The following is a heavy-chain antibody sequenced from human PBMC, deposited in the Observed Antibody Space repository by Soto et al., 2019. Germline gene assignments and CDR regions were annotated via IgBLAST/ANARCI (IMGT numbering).Heavy chain of an antibody. CDR1: GGSFSGYY. CDR3: ARDVAKDY. D-gene: IGHD5-12*01. Sequence: QVLLQQWGAGLLKPSETLSLTCAVYGGSFSGYYWSWIRQPPGKGLEWIGEINHSGSTNYSPSLKSRVTISVDTSKNQFSLKLNSVTAGDTAVYYCARDVAKDYWGQGTLVTVSS. J-gene: IGHJ4*02. CDR2: INHSGST. V-gene: IGHV4-34*01.